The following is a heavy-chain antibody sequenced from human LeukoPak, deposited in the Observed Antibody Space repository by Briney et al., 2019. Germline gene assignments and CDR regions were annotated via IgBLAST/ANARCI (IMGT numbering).Heavy chain of an antibody. CDR3: ARALGIVVVPAAILYWYFDL. D-gene: IGHD2-2*03. J-gene: IGHJ2*01. CDR2: INHSGST. Sequence: SETLSLTCAVYGGSFSGYYWSWIRQPPGKGLEWIGEINHSGSTNYNASLKSRVTISVDTSKNQFSLKLSSVTAADTAVYYCARALGIVVVPAAILYWYFDLWGRGTLVTVSS. CDR1: GGSFSGYY. V-gene: IGHV4-34*01.